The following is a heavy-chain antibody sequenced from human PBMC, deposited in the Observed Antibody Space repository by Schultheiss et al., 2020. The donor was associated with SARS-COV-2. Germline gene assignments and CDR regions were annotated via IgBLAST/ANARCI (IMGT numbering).Heavy chain of an antibody. D-gene: IGHD3/OR15-3a*01. Sequence: SVKVSCKASGGTFSSYAISWVRQAPGQGLEWMGGIIPIFGTANYAQKFQGRVTITADESTSTAYMELSSLRSEDTAVYYCARGKGGEIFDGFLDPYYYGMDVWGQGTTVTVSS. CDR1: GGTFSSYA. CDR2: IIPIFGTA. CDR3: ARGKGGEIFDGFLDPYYYGMDV. V-gene: IGHV1-69*13. J-gene: IGHJ6*02.